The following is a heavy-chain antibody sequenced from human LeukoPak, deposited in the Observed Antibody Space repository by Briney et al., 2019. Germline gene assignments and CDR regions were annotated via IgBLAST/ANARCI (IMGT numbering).Heavy chain of an antibody. V-gene: IGHV3-48*03. Sequence: GGSLRLSCAASGFTFSSYEMNWVRQAPGKGLEWVSYISSSGSTIYYADSVKGRFTISRDNAKDSLYLQMNSLRAEDTAVYYCASGIAVAANWFDPWGQGTLVTISS. CDR2: ISSSGSTI. CDR1: GFTFSSYE. D-gene: IGHD6-19*01. J-gene: IGHJ5*02. CDR3: ASGIAVAANWFDP.